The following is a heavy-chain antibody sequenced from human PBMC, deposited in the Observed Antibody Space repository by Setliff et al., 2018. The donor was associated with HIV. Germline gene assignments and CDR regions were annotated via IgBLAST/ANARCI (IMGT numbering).Heavy chain of an antibody. CDR3: ARLIHTGLLYFDF. CDR2: IYYSGST. Sequence: PSETLSLTCTVSGASISSGGYYWSWIRQHPGKGLEWIGYIYYSGSTYYNPSLKSRVSMSVDTSENQFSLNLRSVTAADTAVYFCARLIHTGLLYFDFWGLGTLVTVSS. V-gene: IGHV4-31*03. CDR1: GASISSGGYY. J-gene: IGHJ4*02. D-gene: IGHD2-8*02.